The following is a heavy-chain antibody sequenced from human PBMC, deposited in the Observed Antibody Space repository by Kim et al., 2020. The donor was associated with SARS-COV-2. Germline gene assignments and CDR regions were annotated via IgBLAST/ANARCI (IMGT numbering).Heavy chain of an antibody. CDR3: TTLQLGSFDY. D-gene: IGHD1-1*01. CDR1: GFTLSGYA. Sequence: GGSLRLSCAASGFTLSGYAMHWVRQASGKGLEWVGRIRSKTNSDATAYAASVKGRFTISRDDSKNTVYLQMNSLKTEDTAVYYCTTLQLGSFDYWGQGTLVTVSS. CDR2: IRSKTNSDAT. J-gene: IGHJ4*02. V-gene: IGHV3-73*01.